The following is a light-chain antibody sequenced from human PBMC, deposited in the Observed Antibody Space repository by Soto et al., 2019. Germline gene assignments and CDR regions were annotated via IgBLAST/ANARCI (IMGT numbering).Light chain of an antibody. V-gene: IGKV1-33*01. CDR2: DAS. CDR1: QDISNY. Sequence: DIQMTQSPSSLSASVGDRVTITCQASQDISNYLNWYQQKPGKAPKLLIYDASNLESGVPSRFSGSGSGTDFTLTISSLQPEDFATYFCQQGYSFPLTFGGGTKVDIK. J-gene: IGKJ4*01. CDR3: QQGYSFPLT.